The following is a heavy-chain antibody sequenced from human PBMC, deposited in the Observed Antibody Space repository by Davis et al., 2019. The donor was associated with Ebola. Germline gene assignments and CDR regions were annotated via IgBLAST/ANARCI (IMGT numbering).Heavy chain of an antibody. CDR3: ARGPYSSGWYDY. CDR2: ISYDGSNK. V-gene: IGHV3-30-3*01. CDR1: GFTFSSYA. J-gene: IGHJ4*02. Sequence: GESLKISCAASGFTFSSYAMHWVRQAPGKGLEWVAVISYDGSNKYYADSVKGRFTISRDNSKNTLYLQMNSLRAEDTAVYYCARGPYSSGWYDYWGQGTLVTVSS. D-gene: IGHD6-19*01.